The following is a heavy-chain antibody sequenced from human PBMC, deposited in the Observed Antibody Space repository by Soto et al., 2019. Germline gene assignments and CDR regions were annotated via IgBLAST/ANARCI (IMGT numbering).Heavy chain of an antibody. CDR1: GFTFSSYA. J-gene: IGHJ6*02. D-gene: IGHD6-19*01. Sequence: TGGSLRLSCAASGFTFSSYAMHWVRQAPGKGLERVAVISYDGSNKYYADSVKGRFTISRDNSKNTLYLQMNSLRAEDTAVYYCARDLGYSSGWYYYYGMDVWGQGTTVTVSS. CDR3: ARDLGYSSGWYYYYGMDV. CDR2: ISYDGSNK. V-gene: IGHV3-30-3*01.